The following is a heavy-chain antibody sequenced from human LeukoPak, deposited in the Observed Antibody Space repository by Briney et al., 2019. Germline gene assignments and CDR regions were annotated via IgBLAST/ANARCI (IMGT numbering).Heavy chain of an antibody. CDR3: ARPETVSGWIYFDY. D-gene: IGHD6-19*01. J-gene: IGHJ4*02. CDR2: ISYSGST. Sequence: SETLSLTCTVSGGSIGSSSYYWGWIRQPPGKGLEWVGSISYSGSTYYNPSLKSRVTISVDTSKNQFSLTLSSVTAADTAVYYCARPETVSGWIYFDYWGQGTLVTVPS. V-gene: IGHV4-39*01. CDR1: GGSIGSSSYY.